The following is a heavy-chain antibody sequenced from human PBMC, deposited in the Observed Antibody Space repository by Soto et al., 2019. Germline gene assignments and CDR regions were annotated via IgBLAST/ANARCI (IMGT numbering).Heavy chain of an antibody. CDR1: GGSISTGGYY. J-gene: IGHJ5*02. CDR2: FYNSGST. Sequence: SETLSLTCTVSGGSISTGGYYWNWIRQHPGKGLEWIGYFYNSGSTYNNPSLKSRVTISVNTSKNQFSLKLSSVTAADTAVYYCARSVFPWGQGTLVTVSS. V-gene: IGHV4-31*03. CDR3: ARSVFP.